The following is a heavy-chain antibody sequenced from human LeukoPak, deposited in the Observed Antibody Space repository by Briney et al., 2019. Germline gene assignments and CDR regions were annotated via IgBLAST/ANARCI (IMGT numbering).Heavy chain of an antibody. J-gene: IGHJ4*02. CDR3: AKDPEGGYSYGYSFDY. D-gene: IGHD5-18*01. Sequence: PGASLRLSCAASGVTFSSYAMSWVRQAPGKGLEWVSAISGSGGSTYYADSVKGRFTISRDNSKNTLYLQTNSLRAEDTAVYYCAKDPEGGYSYGYSFDYWGQGTLVTVSS. CDR1: GVTFSSYA. V-gene: IGHV3-23*01. CDR2: ISGSGGST.